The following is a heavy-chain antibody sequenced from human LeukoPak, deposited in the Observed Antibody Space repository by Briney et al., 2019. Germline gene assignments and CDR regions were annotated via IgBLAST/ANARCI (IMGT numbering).Heavy chain of an antibody. V-gene: IGHV3-23*01. J-gene: IGHJ4*02. CDR1: GFTFSSYA. CDR3: ANFGCSSTSCLDY. Sequence: PGGSLRLSCAASGFTFSSYAMSWVRQAPGKGLEWVSAISGSGGSTYYADSVKGRFTISRDNSKNTLYLQMNSLRAEDTAVYYCANFGCSSTSCLDYWGRGTLVTVSS. CDR2: ISGSGGST. D-gene: IGHD2-2*01.